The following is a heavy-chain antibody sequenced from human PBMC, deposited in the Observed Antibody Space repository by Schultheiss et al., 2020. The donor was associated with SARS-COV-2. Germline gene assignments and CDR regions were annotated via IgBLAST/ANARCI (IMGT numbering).Heavy chain of an antibody. J-gene: IGHJ6*03. V-gene: IGHV4-34*01. CDR2: INHSGST. Sequence: SQTLSLTCSVYGGSFSGYYWSWIRQPPGKGLEWIGEINHSGSTNYNPSLKSRVTISVDTSKNQFSLKLSSVTAADTAVYYCARQRLVARRTYYYYMDVWGKGTTVTVSS. D-gene: IGHD2-15*01. CDR3: ARQRLVARRTYYYYMDV. CDR1: GGSFSGYY.